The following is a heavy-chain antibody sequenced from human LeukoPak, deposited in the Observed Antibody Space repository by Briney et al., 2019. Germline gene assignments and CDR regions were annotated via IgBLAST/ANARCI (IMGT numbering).Heavy chain of an antibody. Sequence: GGSLRLSCAATRFTFSSYWMSWVRQAPGKGLEWVANIKQDGTEASYVDSVRGRFTISRDNVYNSLFLQMNSLRVDDSAVYFCARDRPGGYYNSWGQGNLVTVSS. CDR3: ARDRPGGYYNS. V-gene: IGHV3-7*01. CDR1: RFTFSSYW. D-gene: IGHD1-26*01. J-gene: IGHJ4*02. CDR2: IKQDGTEA.